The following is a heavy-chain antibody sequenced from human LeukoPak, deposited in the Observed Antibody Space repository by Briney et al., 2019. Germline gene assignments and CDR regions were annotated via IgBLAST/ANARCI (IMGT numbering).Heavy chain of an antibody. D-gene: IGHD6-19*01. J-gene: IGHJ4*02. Sequence: GSLRLSCAASGIIVSNNYMSWVRQAPGKGLEWVSVIYGGGSTYYAGSVKGRFTISSDKSKNTVFLQMNSLRAEDTAVYYCARGDSSGYDYWGQGTLVTVSS. CDR2: IYGGGST. CDR1: GIIVSNNY. CDR3: ARGDSSGYDY. V-gene: IGHV3-53*01.